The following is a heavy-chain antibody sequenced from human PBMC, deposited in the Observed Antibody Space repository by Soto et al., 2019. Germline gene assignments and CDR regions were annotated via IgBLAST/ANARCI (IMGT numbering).Heavy chain of an antibody. J-gene: IGHJ4*02. V-gene: IGHV1-69*06. CDR3: TRSYGYTFGGSLDN. Sequence: QVQLVQSGPEVKKPGSSVKVSCKASGDTFNSYVITWVRQAPGQGLEWLGGIITAFGTTSYAQNFQDRLTITADTAATTDHMELSSLTSDDTAMYHCTRSYGYTFGGSLDNWGQGTLVNVSS. CDR2: IITAFGTT. CDR1: GDTFNSYV. D-gene: IGHD5-18*01.